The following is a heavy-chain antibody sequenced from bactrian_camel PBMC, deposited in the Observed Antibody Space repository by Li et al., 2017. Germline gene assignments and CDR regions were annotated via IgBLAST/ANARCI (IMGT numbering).Heavy chain of an antibody. D-gene: IGHD2*01. CDR2: IDNDGST. J-gene: IGHJ4*01. V-gene: IGHV3S53*01. CDR1: GYSASMYC. CDR3: ATDWNRRSCHTATLGPGRGYMY. Sequence: VQLVESGGGSVQAEGSLRLSCAASGYSASMYCMGWFRQAPGKEREGVAVIDNDGSTSYAESVKGRFTISKDNAKNTLYLQMNSLKPEDTAMYYCATDWNRRSCHTATLGPGRGYMYWGQGTQVTVS.